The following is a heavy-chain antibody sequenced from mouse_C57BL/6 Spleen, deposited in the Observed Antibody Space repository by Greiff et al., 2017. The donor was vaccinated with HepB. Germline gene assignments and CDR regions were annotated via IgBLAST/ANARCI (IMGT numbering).Heavy chain of an antibody. CDR2: IYPGGGYT. CDR3: ARTGGNYSWYFDV. D-gene: IGHD2-1*01. J-gene: IGHJ1*03. V-gene: IGHV1-63*01. Sequence: VQLQQSGAELVRPGTSVKMSCTASGYTFTNYWIGWAKQRPGHGLEWIGDIYPGGGYTNSNEKFKGKATLTADKSSSTAYMQFSSLTSEDSAIYYCARTGGNYSWYFDVWGTGTTVTVSS. CDR1: GYTFTNYW.